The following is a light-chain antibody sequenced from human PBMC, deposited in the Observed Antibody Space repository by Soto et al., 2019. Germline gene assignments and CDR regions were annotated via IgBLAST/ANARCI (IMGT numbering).Light chain of an antibody. CDR2: AAS. Sequence: IQLTQSPSSLSASVGDSVTITCRASQGISRYLAWYQQKPGRAPKLLISAASTWQSGVPSRFSGSGSGTDFTLSLSSRQPEDVATDYFQHLNTYPVTFGGGTTVEVK. CDR3: QHLNTYPVT. V-gene: IGKV1-9*01. CDR1: QGISRY. J-gene: IGKJ4*01.